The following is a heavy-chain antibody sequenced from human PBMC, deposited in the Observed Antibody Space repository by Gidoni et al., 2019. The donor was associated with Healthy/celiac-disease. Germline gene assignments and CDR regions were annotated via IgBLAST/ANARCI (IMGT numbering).Heavy chain of an antibody. D-gene: IGHD5-12*01. CDR1: GGSISIYY. V-gene: IGHV4-59*08. CDR2: IYYSGST. J-gene: IGHJ6*02. Sequence: QVQLQESGPGLVKPSETLSLTCTVSGGSISIYYWSWIRQPPGKGLEWIGYIYYSGSTNYNPSLKSRVTISVDTSKNQLSLKLSSVTAADTAVYYCARIYSGYDSNSYYGMDVWGQGTTVTVSS. CDR3: ARIYSGYDSNSYYGMDV.